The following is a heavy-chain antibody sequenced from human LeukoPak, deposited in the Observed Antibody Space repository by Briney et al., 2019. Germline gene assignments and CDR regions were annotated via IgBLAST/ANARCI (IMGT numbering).Heavy chain of an antibody. CDR3: ARAWEGGGSSPPFDY. CDR1: GGSISSGGYY. D-gene: IGHD2-15*01. V-gene: IGHV4-61*02. J-gene: IGHJ4*02. Sequence: SQTLSLTCTVSGGSISSGGYYWSWIRQPAGKGLEYLGRIYSTGSTNYNPSLRSRVTISVDTSKNHFSLKLSSVTAADTAVYYCARAWEGGGSSPPFDYWGQGTLVTVSS. CDR2: IYSTGST.